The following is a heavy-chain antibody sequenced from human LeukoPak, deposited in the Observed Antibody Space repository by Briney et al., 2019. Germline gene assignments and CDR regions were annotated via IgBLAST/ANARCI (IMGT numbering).Heavy chain of an antibody. Sequence: GGSLRLSCAASGFTFSSYSMMWVRQAPGKGLEWVSYISSSSTTIHYADSVKGRFTISRDNSKNTLYLQMNSLRAEDTAVYYCAKDSRYFDSTPYYYYYYYMDVWGKGTTVTVSS. V-gene: IGHV3-48*01. J-gene: IGHJ6*03. CDR2: ISSSSTTI. CDR1: GFTFSSYS. CDR3: AKDSRYFDSTPYYYYYYYMDV. D-gene: IGHD3-9*01.